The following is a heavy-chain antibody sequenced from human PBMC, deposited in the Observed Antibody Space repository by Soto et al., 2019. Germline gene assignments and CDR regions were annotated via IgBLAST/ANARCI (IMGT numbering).Heavy chain of an antibody. CDR2: IYYSGST. J-gene: IGHJ4*02. V-gene: IGHV4-39*01. CDR3: ARFREDSSGWYYYFDY. Sequence: SETLSLTCTVSGGSISSSSYYWCWIRQPPGKGLEWIGSIYYSGSTYYNPSLKSRVTISEDTSKNQFSLKLSSVTAADTAVYYCARFREDSSGWYYYFDYWGQGTLVTVSS. CDR1: GGSISSSSYY. D-gene: IGHD6-19*01.